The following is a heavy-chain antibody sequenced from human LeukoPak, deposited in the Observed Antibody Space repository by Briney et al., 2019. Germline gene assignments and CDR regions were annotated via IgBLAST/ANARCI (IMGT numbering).Heavy chain of an antibody. Sequence: PGGSLRLSCVASGFTFSTYWMTRVRQAPGKGLEWVANIKPDGSEKSYVDSVKGRFTISRDNAKNSLYLQMSSLRPDDTGVYYCATQPAAADVDYWGQGALVTVSS. CDR2: IKPDGSEK. CDR1: GFTFSTYW. CDR3: ATQPAAADVDY. D-gene: IGHD2-2*01. V-gene: IGHV3-7*03. J-gene: IGHJ4*02.